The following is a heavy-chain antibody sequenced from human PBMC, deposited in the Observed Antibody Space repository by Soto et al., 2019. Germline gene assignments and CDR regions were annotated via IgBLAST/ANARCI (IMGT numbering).Heavy chain of an antibody. CDR2: ISSSGGTI. J-gene: IGHJ4*02. D-gene: IGHD6-19*01. V-gene: IGHV3-11*01. CDR3: ARDPLISGSGWDH. CDR1: GFTFGYYY. Sequence: PGGSLRLSCGVSGFTFGYYYMAWIRQAPGKGLEWISYISSSGGTIYYSDSVKGRFTISRDNAKNSLYLQMNSLRAEDTAVYYCARDPLISGSGWDHWGQGTLVTVSS.